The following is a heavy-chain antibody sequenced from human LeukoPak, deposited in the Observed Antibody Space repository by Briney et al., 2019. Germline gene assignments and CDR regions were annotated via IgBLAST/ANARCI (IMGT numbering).Heavy chain of an antibody. D-gene: IGHD2-21*02. CDR2: ISSSSSYI. V-gene: IGHV3-21*01. J-gene: IGHJ4*02. CDR1: GFTFSSYS. Sequence: KSGGSLILSCAASGFTFSSYSMNWVRQAPGKGLEWVSSISSSSSYIYYADSVKGRFTISRDNAKNSLYLQMNSLRAEDTAVYYCAREAYCGGDCYSEDFDYWGQGTLVTVSS. CDR3: AREAYCGGDCYSEDFDY.